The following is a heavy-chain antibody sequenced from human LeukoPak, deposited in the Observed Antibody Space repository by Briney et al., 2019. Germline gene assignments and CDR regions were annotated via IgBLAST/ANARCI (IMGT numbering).Heavy chain of an antibody. Sequence: SETLSLTCTVSGDSISSYYWSWIRQPPGKGLEWIGCIYHTGSTNYSPSLKSRVTISVDTSKNQFSLKLTSVTAADTAVYYCARQISGYSSSWYPNWFDPWGQGTLVTVSS. CDR1: GDSISSYY. J-gene: IGHJ5*02. CDR2: IYHTGST. V-gene: IGHV4-59*08. D-gene: IGHD6-13*01. CDR3: ARQISGYSSSWYPNWFDP.